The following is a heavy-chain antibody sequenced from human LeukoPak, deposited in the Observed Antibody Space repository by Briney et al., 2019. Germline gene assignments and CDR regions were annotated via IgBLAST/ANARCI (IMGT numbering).Heavy chain of an antibody. CDR3: ARVARLGPVPAAIHSYFDY. J-gene: IGHJ4*02. D-gene: IGHD2-2*02. V-gene: IGHV3-48*01. Sequence: GGSLRPSCAASGFTFTSYSMNWFRQAPGKGLEWFSYIVSSSSTIYYADSVKGRFTISRDNAKNSLYLQMNSLRTEDTAVYYCARVARLGPVPAAIHSYFDYWGQGTLVTVSS. CDR1: GFTFTSYS. CDR2: IVSSSSTI.